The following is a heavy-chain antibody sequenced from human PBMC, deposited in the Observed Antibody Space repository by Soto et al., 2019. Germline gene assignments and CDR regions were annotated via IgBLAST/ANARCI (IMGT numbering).Heavy chain of an antibody. V-gene: IGHV4-59*01. CDR3: ARMYSAPYYFDV. CDR2: IYYSGST. D-gene: IGHD1-26*01. Sequence: LTCTVSGGSISSYYLSWIRQPPGKGLEWIGYIYYSGSTNYNPSLKSRVTISVDTSKNQFSLKLSSVTAADTAVYYCARMYSAPYYFDVSGQVSMVTLAS. J-gene: IGHJ4*02. CDR1: GGSISSYY.